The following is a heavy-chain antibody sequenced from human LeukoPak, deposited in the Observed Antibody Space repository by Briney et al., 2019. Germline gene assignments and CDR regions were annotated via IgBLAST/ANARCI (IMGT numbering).Heavy chain of an antibody. D-gene: IGHD3-22*01. V-gene: IGHV4-59*01. J-gene: IGHJ1*01. CDR3: ARLYYDSSGYYFQR. Sequence: SETLSLTCTVSGGSISSYYWSWIRQPPGKGLEWIGYIYYSGSTNYNPSLKSRVTISVDTSKNQFSLKLSSVTAADTAVYYCARLYYDSSGYYFQRWGQGTLVTVSS. CDR1: GGSISSYY. CDR2: IYYSGST.